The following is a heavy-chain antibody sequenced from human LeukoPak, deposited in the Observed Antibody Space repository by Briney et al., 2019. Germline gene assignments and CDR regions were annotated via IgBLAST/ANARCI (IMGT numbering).Heavy chain of an antibody. V-gene: IGHV3-23*01. CDR2: INGGGGST. J-gene: IGHJ4*02. CDR3: ARGSRGYNYGFDY. D-gene: IGHD5-18*01. CDR1: GFTFRDSA. Sequence: GGSLRLSCAASGFTFRDSAMSWVRQAPGKGLEWVSAINGGGGSTYYADSVKGRFTISRESSKNTLYLQMNSLRAEDTAVYFCARGSRGYNYGFDYWGQGTLVTVSS.